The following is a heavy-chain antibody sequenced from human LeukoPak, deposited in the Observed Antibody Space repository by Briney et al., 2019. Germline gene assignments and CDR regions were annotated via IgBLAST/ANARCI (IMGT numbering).Heavy chain of an antibody. CDR3: ARGGGLDV. Sequence: GGSLRLSCAASGFTFSSYWLSWVRQAPGKGLEWVATMNPDGTQKYYVDSVKGRFTVSRDNARNSLYLQMSNLRAEDTAVYFCARGGGLDVWGQGATVTVSS. V-gene: IGHV3-7*03. D-gene: IGHD3-16*01. CDR2: MNPDGTQK. J-gene: IGHJ6*02. CDR1: GFTFSSYW.